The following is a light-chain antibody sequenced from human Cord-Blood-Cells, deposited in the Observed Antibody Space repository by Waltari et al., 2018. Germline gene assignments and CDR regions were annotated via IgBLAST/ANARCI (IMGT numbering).Light chain of an antibody. Sequence: AIRLNHSPSSSSASTGHRVTITCRASQGISSYLAWYQQKPGKAPKLLIYAASTLQSGVPSRFSGSGSGTDFTLTISCLQSEDFATYYCQQYYSYPITFGQGTRLEIK. CDR2: AAS. CDR1: QGISSY. V-gene: IGKV1-8*01. CDR3: QQYYSYPIT. J-gene: IGKJ5*01.